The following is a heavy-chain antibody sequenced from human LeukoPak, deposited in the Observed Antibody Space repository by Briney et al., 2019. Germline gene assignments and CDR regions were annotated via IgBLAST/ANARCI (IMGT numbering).Heavy chain of an antibody. J-gene: IGHJ4*02. V-gene: IGHV3-33*06. Sequence: GGSLRLACAASGFTFSSYGMHWVRQAPGKGLEWVAVIWYDGSNKYYADSVKGRFTISRDNSKNTLYLQMNSLRAEDTAVYYCAKAPYCSGCSCYHFDYWGQGTLVTVSS. CDR1: GFTFSSYG. D-gene: IGHD2-15*01. CDR3: AKAPYCSGCSCYHFDY. CDR2: IWYDGSNK.